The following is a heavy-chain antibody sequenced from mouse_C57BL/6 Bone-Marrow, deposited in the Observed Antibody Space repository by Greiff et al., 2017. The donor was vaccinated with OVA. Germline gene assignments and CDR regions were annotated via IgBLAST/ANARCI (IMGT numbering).Heavy chain of an antibody. CDR3: AREDYYYFDY. J-gene: IGHJ2*01. CDR1: GYTFTSYW. D-gene: IGHD1-1*01. Sequence: QVQLQQSGAELVMPGASVKLSCKASGYTFTSYWMHWVKQRPGQGLEWIGEIDPSDSYTNYNQKFKGKSTLTVDKSSSTAYMQLSSLTSEDSAVYYGAREDYYYFDYWGQGTTLTVSS. CDR2: IDPSDSYT. V-gene: IGHV1-69*01.